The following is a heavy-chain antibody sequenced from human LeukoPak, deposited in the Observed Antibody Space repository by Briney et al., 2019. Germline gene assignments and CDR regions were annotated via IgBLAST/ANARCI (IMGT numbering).Heavy chain of an antibody. V-gene: IGHV1-24*01. J-gene: IGHJ3*02. Sequence: ASVKVSCKVSGYTLTELSMHWVRQAPGKGLEWMGGFDPEDGETIYAQKFQGRVTMTEDTSTDTAYMELSSLRSEDTAVYYCASPRGYYYDSSALDAFDIWGQGTMVTVSS. CDR1: GYTLTELS. CDR2: FDPEDGET. D-gene: IGHD3-22*01. CDR3: ASPRGYYYDSSALDAFDI.